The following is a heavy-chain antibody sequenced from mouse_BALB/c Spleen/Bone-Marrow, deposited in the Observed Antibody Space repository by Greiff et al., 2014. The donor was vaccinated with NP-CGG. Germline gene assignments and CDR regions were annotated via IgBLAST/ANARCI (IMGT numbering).Heavy chain of an antibody. Sequence: EVKLVESGGGLVKPGGSLKLSCAASGSTFSDYYMYWVRQTPEKRLEWVATISDGGTYTFYPDSVKGRFTISRDNAENNLYLQMSSLQSEDTAMYYCTRSGKRYGAMDYWGQGTSVTVSS. V-gene: IGHV5-4*02. D-gene: IGHD2-10*02. CDR1: GSTFSDYY. CDR3: TRSGKRYGAMDY. CDR2: ISDGGTYT. J-gene: IGHJ4*01.